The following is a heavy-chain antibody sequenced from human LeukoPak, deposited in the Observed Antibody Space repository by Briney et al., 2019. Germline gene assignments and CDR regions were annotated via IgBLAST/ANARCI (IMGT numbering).Heavy chain of an antibody. CDR3: ARDRTVVPAANYWYFDL. V-gene: IGHV4-4*07. CDR1: GGSISSYY. D-gene: IGHD2-2*01. Sequence: SETLSLTCTVSGGSISSYYWSWIRQPVGKGLEWIGRFYTSGSTNYNPSLESRVTMSLETSKNQFSLKLSSVTAADTAVYYCARDRTVVPAANYWYFDLWGRGTVVTVSS. CDR2: FYTSGST. J-gene: IGHJ2*01.